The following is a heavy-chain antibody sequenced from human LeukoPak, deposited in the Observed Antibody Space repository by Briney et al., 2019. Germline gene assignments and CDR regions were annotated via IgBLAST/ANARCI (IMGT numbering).Heavy chain of an antibody. D-gene: IGHD2-8*02. V-gene: IGHV4-34*01. CDR1: GGSFSGYY. CDR2: INPSGSI. CDR3: ASQVLDPANYSFDY. J-gene: IGHJ4*02. Sequence: PSETLSLTCAVYGGSFSGYYWSWIRHPPGKGLEWIGEINPSGSIDYNQSLRSRVTMTVDTSKNQFSLKLSSVTAADTAVYYCASQVLDPANYSFDYWGQGTLVTVYS.